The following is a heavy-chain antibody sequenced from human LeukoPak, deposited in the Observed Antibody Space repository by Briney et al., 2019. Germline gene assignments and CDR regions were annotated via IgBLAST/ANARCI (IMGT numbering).Heavy chain of an antibody. V-gene: IGHV3-33*01. CDR2: IWSHGNRK. D-gene: IGHD6-25*01. CDR1: GFSFSSYG. Sequence: GGSLRLSCIPSGFSFSSYGMHWVRQAPGKGLEWVAVIWSHGNRKHHSDSVEGRFAISRDNSKNILYLQMNNLRAEDTALYYCARDSAADDNDFDVWGQGTMVTVSS. CDR3: ARDSAADDNDFDV. J-gene: IGHJ3*01.